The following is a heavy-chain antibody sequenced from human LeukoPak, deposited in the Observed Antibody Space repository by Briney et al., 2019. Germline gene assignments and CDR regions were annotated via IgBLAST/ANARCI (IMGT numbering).Heavy chain of an antibody. CDR2: ISGSGTST. CDR1: GFTFGSYA. J-gene: IGHJ4*02. D-gene: IGHD6-19*01. Sequence: GGSLRLSCAASGFTFGSYAMSWVRQAPGKGLEWVSAISGSGTSTYYADSVKGRFTISRDNSKNTLYLQMNSLRAEDTAVYYCAESTGAYSSDHYFDYWGQGTLVTVSS. CDR3: AESTGAYSSDHYFDY. V-gene: IGHV3-23*01.